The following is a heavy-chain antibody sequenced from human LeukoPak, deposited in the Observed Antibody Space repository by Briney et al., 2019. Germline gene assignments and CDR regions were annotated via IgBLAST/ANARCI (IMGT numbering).Heavy chain of an antibody. CDR1: GYTFTGYY. CDR2: INPNSGGT. D-gene: IGHD3-22*01. Sequence: GASVKVSCKASGYTFTGYYMHWVRQAPGQGLEWMGWINPNSGGTNYAQKFQGWVTMTRDTSISTAYMELSRLRSDDTAVYYCARGDSSGYYYHSIPNYFDYWGQGTLVTVSS. CDR3: ARGDSSGYYYHSIPNYFDY. J-gene: IGHJ4*02. V-gene: IGHV1-2*04.